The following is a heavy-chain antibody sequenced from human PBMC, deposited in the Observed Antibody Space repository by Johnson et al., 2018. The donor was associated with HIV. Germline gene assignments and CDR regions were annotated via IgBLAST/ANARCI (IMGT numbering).Heavy chain of an antibody. V-gene: IGHV3-NL1*01. CDR3: AREGRGSSSGAFDI. J-gene: IGHJ3*02. CDR1: GFTFSSYG. Sequence: QVQLVESGGAVVQPGRSLRLSCAASGFTFSSYGMHWVRQAPGKGLEWVSAINWNGGSTTYADSVKGRFTISRDNSKNTLYLQMNSLRAEDTAIYYCAREGRGSSSGAFDIWGQGTMVTVSS. CDR2: INWNGGST. D-gene: IGHD6-6*01.